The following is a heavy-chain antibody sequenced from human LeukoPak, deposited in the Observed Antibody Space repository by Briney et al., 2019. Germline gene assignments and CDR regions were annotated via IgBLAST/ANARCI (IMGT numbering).Heavy chain of an antibody. CDR2: ISAYNGNT. CDR3: ARGRFLEWQYYYYGMDV. J-gene: IGHJ6*02. CDR1: GYTFTSYG. D-gene: IGHD3-3*01. Sequence: ASVKVSCKASGYTFTSYGISWVRQAPGQGLEWMGWISAYNGNTNYAQKLQGRVTMTTDTSTSTAYMELRSLRSEDTAVYYCARGRFLEWQYYYYGMDVWGQGTTVTVSS. V-gene: IGHV1-18*01.